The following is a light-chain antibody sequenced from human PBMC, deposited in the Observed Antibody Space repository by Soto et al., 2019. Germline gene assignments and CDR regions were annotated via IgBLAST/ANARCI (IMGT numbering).Light chain of an antibody. CDR2: EVS. J-gene: IGLJ2*01. Sequence: QSALTQPASVSGSPGQSITISCSGTSSDVGAYNHVSWYQQNPGKAPKLMIYEVSNRPSGVSNRFSGSKSGTSASLAITGLQAEDEADYYCQSYDSSLSGSVFGGGTKLTVL. CDR3: QSYDSSLSGSV. CDR1: SSDVGAYNH. V-gene: IGLV2-14*01.